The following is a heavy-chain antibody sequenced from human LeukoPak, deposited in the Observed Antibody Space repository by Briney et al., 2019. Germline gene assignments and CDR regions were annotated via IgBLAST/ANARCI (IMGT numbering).Heavy chain of an antibody. V-gene: IGHV1-2*02. J-gene: IGHJ4*02. D-gene: IGHD1-26*01. CDR2: INPNSGDT. CDR3: AREEGSYPESLDY. CDR1: GYTFTGYY. Sequence: ASVKVSCTASGYTFTGYYIHWVRQAPGQGLELMGWINPNSGDTNYAQKFQGRVTMTRDTSISTAYMELNRLTSDDTAVYYCAREEGSYPESLDYWGQGTLVTVSS.